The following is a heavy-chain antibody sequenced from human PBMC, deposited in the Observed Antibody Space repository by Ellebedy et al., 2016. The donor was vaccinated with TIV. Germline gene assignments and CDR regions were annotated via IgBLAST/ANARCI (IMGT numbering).Heavy chain of an antibody. CDR2: LSSSGVCS. D-gene: IGHD3-22*01. CDR1: GFTFRNFA. J-gene: IGHJ4*02. CDR3: AKLDSSGYYYGRLDY. V-gene: IGHV3-23*01. Sequence: GGSLRLSCAASGFTFRNFAMTWVRQAPGKGLEWVSSLSSSGVCSAYADSVRGRVTISRDNSKSTLYLQMDSLRADDSAEYYCAKLDSSGYYYGRLDYWGQGTLVTVSS.